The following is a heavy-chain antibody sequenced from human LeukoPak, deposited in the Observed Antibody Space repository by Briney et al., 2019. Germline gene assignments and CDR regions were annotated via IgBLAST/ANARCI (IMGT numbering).Heavy chain of an antibody. J-gene: IGHJ4*02. Sequence: ASVKVSCKASGGTFSSYAISWVRQAPGQGLEWMGWISGYNGNTNYAQKFRGRVTMTTDTSTSTAYMELRSLRSDDTAVYYCARVPPIPPVTDFDYWGQGTLVTVSS. CDR2: ISGYNGNT. CDR3: ARVPPIPPVTDFDY. D-gene: IGHD2-21*01. CDR1: GGTFSSYA. V-gene: IGHV1-18*01.